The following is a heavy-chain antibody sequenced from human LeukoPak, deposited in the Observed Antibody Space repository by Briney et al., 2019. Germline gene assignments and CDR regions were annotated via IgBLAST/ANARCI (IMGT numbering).Heavy chain of an antibody. J-gene: IGHJ4*02. V-gene: IGHV4-39*07. CDR1: GGSISSSSYY. CDR3: AKRGPYYYGSGSYYKGAQYYFDS. CDR2: IYYGGST. Sequence: SETLSLTCTVSGGSISSSSYYWGWIRQPPGKGLEWIGSIYYGGSTYYNPSLKSRVTISVDTSKNQFSLKLSSVTAADTAVYYCAKRGPYYYGSGSYYKGAQYYFDSWGQGPLVTVSS. D-gene: IGHD3-10*01.